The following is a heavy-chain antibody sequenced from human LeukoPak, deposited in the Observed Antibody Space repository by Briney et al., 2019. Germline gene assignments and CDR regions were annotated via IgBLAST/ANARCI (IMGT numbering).Heavy chain of an antibody. CDR1: GFTLGDYG. CDR3: ARGRYSNYAFRIYYYMDV. Sequence: GSLRLSCTASGFTLGDYGMSWFRQGPGKGLEWSGSIYYSGGTYYNPSLKSRVTISVDTSKNQFSLKLSSVTAADTAVYYCARGRYSNYAFRIYYYMDVWGKGTTVTVSS. CDR2: IYYSGGT. D-gene: IGHD4-11*01. V-gene: IGHV4-39*07. J-gene: IGHJ6*03.